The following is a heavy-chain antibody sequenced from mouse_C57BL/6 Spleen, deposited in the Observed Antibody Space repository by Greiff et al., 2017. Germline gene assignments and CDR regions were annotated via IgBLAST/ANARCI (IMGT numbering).Heavy chain of an antibody. Sequence: VQLQESGAELARPGASVKLSCKASGYTFTSYGISWVKQRTGQGLEWIGEIYPRSGNTYYNEKFKGKATLTADKSSSTAYMELRSLTSEDAAVYFCARSTMVTTGDYWGQGTTLTVSS. J-gene: IGHJ2*01. D-gene: IGHD2-2*01. V-gene: IGHV1-81*01. CDR1: GYTFTSYG. CDR2: IYPRSGNT. CDR3: ARSTMVTTGDY.